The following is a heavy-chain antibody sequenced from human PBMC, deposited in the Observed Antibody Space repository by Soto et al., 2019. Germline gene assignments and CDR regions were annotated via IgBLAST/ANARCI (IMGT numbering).Heavy chain of an antibody. CDR3: AREVPSRYFDL. V-gene: IGHV4-34*01. Sequence: QVRLQQWGAGLLKPSETLSLTCAVYGASFSDSYWNWIRQPPGKGLEWIGEINHSGSTIYNTSLGSRVTISLDTSRKQSTLKMRSATAADTAVYYCAREVPSRYFDLWGRGTPVTVSS. CDR1: GASFSDSY. J-gene: IGHJ2*01. D-gene: IGHD1-1*01. CDR2: INHSGST.